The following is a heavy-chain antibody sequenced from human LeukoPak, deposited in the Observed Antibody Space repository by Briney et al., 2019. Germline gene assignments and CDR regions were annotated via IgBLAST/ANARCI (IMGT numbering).Heavy chain of an antibody. Sequence: KSSETLSLTCTVSGGSITSSNYYWGSIRQPPGKGLEWIGTIYYSGSTYYNPSLKGRVTISVDASKNQFSLRLTSVTAADTAVYYCASYYYDSGTFYTKYFDPWGQGTLVTVSS. V-gene: IGHV4-39*01. CDR1: GGSITSSNYY. CDR2: IYYSGST. J-gene: IGHJ5*02. CDR3: ASYYYDSGTFYTKYFDP. D-gene: IGHD3-10*01.